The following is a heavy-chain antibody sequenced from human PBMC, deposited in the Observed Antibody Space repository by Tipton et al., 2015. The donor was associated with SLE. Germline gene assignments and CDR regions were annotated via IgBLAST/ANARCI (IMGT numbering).Heavy chain of an antibody. D-gene: IGHD3-22*01. CDR3: ASPPHDSSGFHYMDV. CDR1: GGSISSHY. J-gene: IGHJ6*03. Sequence: TLSLTCTVSGGSISSHYWSWIRQPPGKGLEWIGSIYYSGSTYYNPSLKSRVTISIDTSKNQFSLKLTSVTAADTAVYYCASPPHDSSGFHYMDVWGKGTTVTVSS. CDR2: IYYSGST. V-gene: IGHV4-39*07.